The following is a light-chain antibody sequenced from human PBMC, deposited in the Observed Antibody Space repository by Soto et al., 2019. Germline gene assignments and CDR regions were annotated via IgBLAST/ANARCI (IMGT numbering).Light chain of an antibody. CDR3: QSYDRSLSAPYV. CDR1: SSNIGAHSN. V-gene: IGLV1-40*01. Sequence: QSVLTQPPSVSGAPGQRVTISCTGSSSNIGAHSNVYCYQHLPGTAPKLLIYDNNNRPSGVPDRFSGSKSGTSASLAITGLQAEDEADYYCQSYDRSLSAPYVFGTGTKVTVL. CDR2: DNN. J-gene: IGLJ1*01.